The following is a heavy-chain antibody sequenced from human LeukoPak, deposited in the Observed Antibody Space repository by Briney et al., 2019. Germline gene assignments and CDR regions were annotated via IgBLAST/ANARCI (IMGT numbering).Heavy chain of an antibody. CDR3: TRGGSCSSSSCSPFLN. CDR1: GFTFGAYA. V-gene: IGHV3-49*04. J-gene: IGHJ4*02. CDR2: IRSKLYGGTT. Sequence: PGGALRLSCAASGFTFGAYAMSWVRQAPGKGLGWVGFIRSKLYGGTTEYAASVKGRFTISRDDSKSIAYLQMNSLKTEDTAVYYCTRGGSCSSSSCSPFLNWGQGTLVTASS. D-gene: IGHD2-2*01.